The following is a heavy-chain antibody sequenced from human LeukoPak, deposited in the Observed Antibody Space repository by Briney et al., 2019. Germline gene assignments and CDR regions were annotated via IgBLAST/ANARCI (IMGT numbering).Heavy chain of an antibody. J-gene: IGHJ5*02. Sequence: SETLSHTCPVPGGSLCSYYWSWIRQPPGKGLAWIGYIYAIGGTNYNPSLRSRATLSVHKSKHMFSLNLRSVTAPDTAVYYCARHGAVGSSLDPWGQGTLVTVSS. V-gene: IGHV4-4*09. CDR2: IYAIGGT. CDR3: ARHGAVGSSLDP. CDR1: GGSLCSYY. D-gene: IGHD4/OR15-4a*01.